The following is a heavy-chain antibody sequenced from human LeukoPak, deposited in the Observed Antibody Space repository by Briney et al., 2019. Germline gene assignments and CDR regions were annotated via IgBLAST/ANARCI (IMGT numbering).Heavy chain of an antibody. V-gene: IGHV3-23*01. CDR2: ISGSGVST. Sequence: GGSLRLSCTASGFSFSSYAMSWVRQAPGKGLEWVSGISGSGVSTHYADSVKGRFTITRDNSKNTVDLQMNSLRAEDTAVYYCGKDPKPSFHCDGGSCYLDYWGQGTLVTVSS. CDR3: GKDPKPSFHCDGGSCYLDY. J-gene: IGHJ4*02. CDR1: GFSFSSYA. D-gene: IGHD2-15*01.